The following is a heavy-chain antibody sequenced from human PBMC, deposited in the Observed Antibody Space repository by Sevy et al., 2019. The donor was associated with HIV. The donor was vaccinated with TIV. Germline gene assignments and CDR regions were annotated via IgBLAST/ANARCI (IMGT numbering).Heavy chain of an antibody. CDR3: ARAGLEGLQYSYGPYFDY. Sequence: SETLSLTCTVSGGSISSYYWSWIRQPPGKGLEWIGYIYYSGSTNYNPSLKSRVTISVDTSKNQFSLKLSSVTAADTAVYYCARAGLEGLQYSYGPYFDYWGQGTLVTVSS. J-gene: IGHJ4*02. V-gene: IGHV4-59*01. D-gene: IGHD5-18*01. CDR2: IYYSGST. CDR1: GGSISSYY.